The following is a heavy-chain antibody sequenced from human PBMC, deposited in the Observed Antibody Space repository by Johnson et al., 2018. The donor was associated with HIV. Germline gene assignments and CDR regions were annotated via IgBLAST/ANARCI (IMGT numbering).Heavy chain of an antibody. V-gene: IGHV3-7*05. J-gene: IGHJ3*02. D-gene: IGHD3-22*01. Sequence: EVQLVESGGGVVRPGGSLRLSCAASGFTLSNAWMSWVRQAPGKGLEWVANIKQDGSEKYYVDSVKGRFTISRDHAKNSLYLQMNSLRAEDTAVYYCSRERVWYYDSSGDVAFDIWGQGTLVTVSS. CDR3: SRERVWYYDSSGDVAFDI. CDR1: GFTLSNAW. CDR2: IKQDGSEK.